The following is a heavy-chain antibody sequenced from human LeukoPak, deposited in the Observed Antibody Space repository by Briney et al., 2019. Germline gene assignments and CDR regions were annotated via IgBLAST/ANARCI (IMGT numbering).Heavy chain of an antibody. CDR2: ISYDGSNK. J-gene: IGHJ4*02. Sequence: GGSLRLSCAASGFTFSSYAMHWVRQAPGKGLEWVAVISYDGSNKYYADSVKGRFTISRDNSKNTLYLQMNSLRAEDTAVYYCAREFSNWGSLGYWGQGTLVTVSS. D-gene: IGHD7-27*01. CDR1: GFTFSSYA. CDR3: AREFSNWGSLGY. V-gene: IGHV3-30-3*01.